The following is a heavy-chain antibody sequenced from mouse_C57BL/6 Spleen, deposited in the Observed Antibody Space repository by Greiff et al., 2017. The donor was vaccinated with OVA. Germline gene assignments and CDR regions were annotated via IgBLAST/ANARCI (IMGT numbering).Heavy chain of an antibody. CDR3: ARNFLHYCGSSLFFDY. CDR2: IWTGGGT. V-gene: IGHV2-9-1*01. D-gene: IGHD1-1*01. J-gene: IGHJ2*01. Sequence: VQLQQSGPGLVAPSQSLSITCTVSGFSLTSYAISWVRQPPGKGLEWLGVIWTGGGTNYNSALNSRLSISKDNSKSQVFLKMNSLQTDDTARDYCARNFLHYCGSSLFFDYWGQGTTLTVSS. CDR1: GFSLTSYA.